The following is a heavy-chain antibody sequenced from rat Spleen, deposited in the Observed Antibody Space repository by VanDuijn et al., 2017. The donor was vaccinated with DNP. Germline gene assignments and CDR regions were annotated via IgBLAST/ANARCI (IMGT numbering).Heavy chain of an antibody. CDR3: ASPGGSTSYAFAY. CDR1: GFTFSNYG. Sequence: EVQLVESGGGLVQPGRSLKLSCAASGFTFSNYGMHWIRQAPTKGLEWVATISYDGSETYYRNSVKGRFTISRDNARSTLYLQMDSLRSEDTAAYYCASPGGSTSYAFAYWGQGTLVTVSS. V-gene: IGHV5-19*01. CDR2: ISYDGSET. J-gene: IGHJ3*01. D-gene: IGHD1-2*01.